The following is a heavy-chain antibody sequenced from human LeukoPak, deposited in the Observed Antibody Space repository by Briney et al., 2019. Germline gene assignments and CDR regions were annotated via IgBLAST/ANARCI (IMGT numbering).Heavy chain of an antibody. CDR3: ARAGNWNDGSGWFDP. CDR1: GSTFTGYD. V-gene: IGHV1-2*02. D-gene: IGHD1-1*01. J-gene: IGHJ5*02. CDR2: INPNSGGT. Sequence: ASVKVSCKASGSTFTGYDMNWVRQAPGQGLEWMGWINPNSGGTNYSQKFQGRVTMTRDTSISTAYMELSRLRSDDTAVYYCARAGNWNDGSGWFDPWGQGTLVTVSS.